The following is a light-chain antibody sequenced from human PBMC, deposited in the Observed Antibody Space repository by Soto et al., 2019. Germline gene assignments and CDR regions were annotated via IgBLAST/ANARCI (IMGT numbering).Light chain of an antibody. Sequence: QSALAQPASVSASPGQSITIPCTGTSSDVGSYSLVSWFQQHPGKVPKLLIYEGTKRPSGLSDRFSGSKSGTTASLTISGLQAEDEAHYYCYSYAGENLYVFGTGTKV. CDR3: YSYAGENLYV. CDR1: SSDVGSYSL. CDR2: EGT. V-gene: IGLV2-23*01. J-gene: IGLJ1*01.